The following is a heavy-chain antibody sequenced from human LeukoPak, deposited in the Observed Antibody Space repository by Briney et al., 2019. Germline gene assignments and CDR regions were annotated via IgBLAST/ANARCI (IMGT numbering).Heavy chain of an antibody. J-gene: IGHJ3*02. D-gene: IGHD4-17*01. V-gene: IGHV1-8*01. Sequence: ASVKVSCKASGYTFTSYDINWVRQATGQGLEWMGWMNPNSGNTGYAQKFQGRVIMTRNTSISTAYTELSSLRSEDTAVYYCARDRRVYGDYQGNAFDIWGQGTMVTVSS. CDR3: ARDRRVYGDYQGNAFDI. CDR2: MNPNSGNT. CDR1: GYTFTSYD.